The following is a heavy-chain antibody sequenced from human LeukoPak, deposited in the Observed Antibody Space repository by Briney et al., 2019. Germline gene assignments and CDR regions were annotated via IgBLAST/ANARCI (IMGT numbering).Heavy chain of an antibody. CDR1: GYTFTSYD. CDR2: MNPNSGNT. Sequence: ASVKVSCKASGYTFTSYDINWVRQATGQGLEWMGWMNPNSGNTGYAQKFQGRVTMTRNTSISTAYMELSSLRSEDTAVYYCARAGPLYCSGGSCYSSRPHDYWGQGTLVTVSS. V-gene: IGHV1-8*01. CDR3: ARAGPLYCSGGSCYSSRPHDY. D-gene: IGHD2-15*01. J-gene: IGHJ4*02.